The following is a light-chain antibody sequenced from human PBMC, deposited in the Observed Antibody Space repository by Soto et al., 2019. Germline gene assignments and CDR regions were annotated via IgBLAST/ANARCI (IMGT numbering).Light chain of an antibody. CDR1: SSDVGSYNL. Sequence: QSVLTQPASVSGSPGQSITISCTGTSSDVGSYNLVSWYQQHPGKAPKLMIYEGSKRPSGVSNRFSGSKSGNTASLTISGLQAEDEADYYCCSYAGSSTVYVFGTGTQLIVL. J-gene: IGLJ1*01. CDR3: CSYAGSSTVYV. V-gene: IGLV2-23*03. CDR2: EGS.